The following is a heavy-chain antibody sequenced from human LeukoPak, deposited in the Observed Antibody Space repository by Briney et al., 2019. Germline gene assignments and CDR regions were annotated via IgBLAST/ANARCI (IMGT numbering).Heavy chain of an antibody. V-gene: IGHV4-59*08. Sequence: SETLSLTCTVSGGSISSYYWSWIRQPPGKGLEWIGYIYYSVDYSGSTNYNPSLKSRVTISVDTSKNQFSLKLSSVTAADTAVYYCARLGCTNGVCYSQGYYYMDVWGKGTTVTVSS. CDR1: GGSISSYY. CDR3: ARLGCTNGVCYSQGYYYMDV. J-gene: IGHJ6*03. CDR2: IYYSVDYSGST. D-gene: IGHD2-8*01.